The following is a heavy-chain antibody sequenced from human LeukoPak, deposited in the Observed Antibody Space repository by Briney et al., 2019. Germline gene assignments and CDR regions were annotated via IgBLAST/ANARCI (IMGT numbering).Heavy chain of an antibody. CDR1: GGSISSYY. V-gene: IGHV4-4*07. CDR2: IYTSGST. CDR3: AREYSSGWLPDY. Sequence: SETLSLTCTVSGGSISSYYWSWIRQPAGKGLEWIGRIYTSGSTNYNPSLKSRVTMSVDTSKNQFSLKLSSVTAADTAVYYCAREYSSGWLPDYWGQRTLVTVSS. J-gene: IGHJ4*02. D-gene: IGHD6-19*01.